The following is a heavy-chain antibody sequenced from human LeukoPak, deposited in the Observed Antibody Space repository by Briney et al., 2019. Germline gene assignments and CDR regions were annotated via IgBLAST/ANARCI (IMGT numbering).Heavy chain of an antibody. CDR1: GFTFSSYG. Sequence: PGGSLRLSCAASGFTFSSYGMYWVRQAPGKGLEWVAFVRYDGSNKYYADSVKGRFTISRDNSKNTLYLQMNSLRAEDTAVYYCAKGEVAAALWAPFDYWGQGTLVTVSS. CDR3: AKGEVAAALWAPFDY. D-gene: IGHD6-13*01. J-gene: IGHJ4*02. V-gene: IGHV3-30*02. CDR2: VRYDGSNK.